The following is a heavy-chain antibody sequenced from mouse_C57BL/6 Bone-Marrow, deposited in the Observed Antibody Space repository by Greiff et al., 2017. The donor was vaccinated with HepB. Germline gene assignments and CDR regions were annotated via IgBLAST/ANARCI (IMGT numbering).Heavy chain of an antibody. D-gene: IGHD2-4*01. CDR2: ISDGGSYT. J-gene: IGHJ3*01. CDR1: GFTFSSYA. V-gene: IGHV5-4*03. CDR3: ARGGDYALFAY. Sequence: EVMLVESGGGLVKPGGSLKLSCAASGFTFSSYAMSWVRQTPEKRLEWVATISDGGSYTYYPDNVKGRFTISRDNAKNNLYLQMSHLKSEDTAMYYCARGGDYALFAYWGQGTLVTVSA.